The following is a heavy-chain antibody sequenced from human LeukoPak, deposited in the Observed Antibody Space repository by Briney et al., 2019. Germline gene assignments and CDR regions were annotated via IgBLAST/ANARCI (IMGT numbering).Heavy chain of an antibody. CDR3: AGSGSYANWFDP. CDR2: INPNSGGT. CDR1: GYTFTGYY. D-gene: IGHD1-26*01. V-gene: IGHV1-2*02. J-gene: IGHJ5*02. Sequence: GASVKVSCKASGYTFTGYYMHWVRQAPGQGLEWMEWINPNSGGTNYAQKFQGRVTMTRDTSISTAYMELSKLRSDDTAVYYCAGSGSYANWFDPWGQGTLVTVSS.